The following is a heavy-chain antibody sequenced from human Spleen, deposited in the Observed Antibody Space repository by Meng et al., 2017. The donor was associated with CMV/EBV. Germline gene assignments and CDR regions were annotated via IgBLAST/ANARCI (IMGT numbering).Heavy chain of an antibody. CDR3: ARGDATVAFDY. V-gene: IGHV4-59*12. CDR2: INHSGST. J-gene: IGHJ4*02. D-gene: IGHD4-23*01. CDR1: GGSISSYY. Sequence: QVQLQESGPGLVKPSETLSLSCTVSGGSISSYYWSWIRQPAGKGLEWIGEINHSGSTNYNPSLKSRVTISVDTSKNQFSLKLSSVTAADTAVYYCARGDATVAFDYWGQGTLVTVSS.